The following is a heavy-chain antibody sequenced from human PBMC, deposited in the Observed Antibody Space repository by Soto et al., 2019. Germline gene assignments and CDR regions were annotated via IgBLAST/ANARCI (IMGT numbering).Heavy chain of an antibody. Sequence: SETLSLTCTVSGGSISSYYWSWIRQPPGKRLEWIGYIYYSGSTNYNPSLKSRVTISVDTSKNQFSLKLSSVTAADTAVYYCARGGVNYYDSSGYHRYFDYWGQGTLVTVSS. CDR3: ARGGVNYYDSSGYHRYFDY. D-gene: IGHD3-22*01. J-gene: IGHJ4*02. CDR2: IYYSGST. CDR1: GGSISSYY. V-gene: IGHV4-59*08.